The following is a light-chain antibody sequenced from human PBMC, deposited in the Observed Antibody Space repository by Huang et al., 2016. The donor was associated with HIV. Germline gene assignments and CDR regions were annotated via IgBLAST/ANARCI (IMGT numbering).Light chain of an antibody. V-gene: IGKV3-20*01. Sequence: EIVLTQSPGTLSLSPGERATRSCWASRSVSSFHLAWFQQRPGQAPRLLIYGASSRATGIPHRFSGSGSGTDFTLTISRLEPEDSAVYYCQQYGNSSFTFGGGTTVEIK. CDR2: GAS. CDR3: QQYGNSSFT. CDR1: RSVSSFH. J-gene: IGKJ4*01.